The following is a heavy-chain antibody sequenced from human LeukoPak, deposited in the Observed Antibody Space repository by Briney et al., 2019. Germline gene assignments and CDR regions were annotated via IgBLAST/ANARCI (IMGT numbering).Heavy chain of an antibody. J-gene: IGHJ4*02. CDR2: ISYDGSNK. CDR3: ARVLGGDYGDYATDY. D-gene: IGHD4-17*01. CDR1: GFTFSSYA. V-gene: IGHV3-30-3*01. Sequence: GGSLRLSCAASGFTFSSYAMHWVRQAPGKGLEWVAVISYDGSNKYYADSVKGRFTISRDNAKNSLYLQMNSLRAEDTAVYYCARVLGGDYGDYATDYWGQGTLVTVSS.